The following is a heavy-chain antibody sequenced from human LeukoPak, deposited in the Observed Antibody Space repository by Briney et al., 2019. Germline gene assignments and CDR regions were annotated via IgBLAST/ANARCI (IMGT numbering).Heavy chain of an antibody. D-gene: IGHD6-13*01. CDR3: TCPIAAAGILGNDY. V-gene: IGHV3-23*01. CDR1: GFTFSSYA. Sequence: GGSLRLSCAASGFTFSSYAMSWVRQAPGKGLEWVSVITGSGGSTYYADSVKGRFTISRDNSNDTLYLQMNSLRAEDTAVYYCTCPIAAAGILGNDYWGQGTLVTVSS. CDR2: ITGSGGST. J-gene: IGHJ4*02.